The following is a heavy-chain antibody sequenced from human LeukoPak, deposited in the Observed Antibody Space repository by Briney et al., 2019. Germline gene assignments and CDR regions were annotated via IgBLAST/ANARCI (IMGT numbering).Heavy chain of an antibody. V-gene: IGHV3-21*04. Sequence: PGGSLRLSCAASGFTFSSYSMNWVRQAPGKGLEWVSSISSSSSYIYYADSVKGRFTISRDNSKNTLYLQMNSLRAEDTAVYYCAKDRFGGYCSGGSCYRWFDYWGQGTLVTVSS. D-gene: IGHD2-15*01. CDR3: AKDRFGGYCSGGSCYRWFDY. J-gene: IGHJ4*02. CDR2: ISSSSSYI. CDR1: GFTFSSYS.